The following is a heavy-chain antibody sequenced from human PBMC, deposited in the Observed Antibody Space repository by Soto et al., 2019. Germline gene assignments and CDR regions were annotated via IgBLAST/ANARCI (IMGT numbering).Heavy chain of an antibody. V-gene: IGHV4-59*01. D-gene: IGHD2-2*01. CDR1: GGSISSYY. Sequence: PSETLSLTCTVSGGSISSYYWSWIRQLPGKGLEWIGYIYYSGSTNYNPSLKSRVTISVDTSKNQFSLKLSSVTAADTAVYYCASWCSSTSCYSNFDYWGQGTLVTVSS. CDR2: IYYSGST. CDR3: ASWCSSTSCYSNFDY. J-gene: IGHJ4*02.